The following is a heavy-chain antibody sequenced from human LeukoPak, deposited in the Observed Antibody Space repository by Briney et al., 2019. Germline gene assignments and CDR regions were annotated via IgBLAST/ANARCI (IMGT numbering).Heavy chain of an antibody. CDR2: ISGSGGST. CDR1: GFTFSSYA. D-gene: IGHD1-26*01. Sequence: PGGSLRLSCAASGFTFSSYAMSWVRQAPGKGLEWVSAISGSGGSTYYADSVKGRFTISRDNSKNTLYLQMNSLRAEDTAVYYCAKGLVGATWVGFYYFDYWGQGTLVTVSS. CDR3: AKGLVGATWVGFYYFDY. V-gene: IGHV3-23*01. J-gene: IGHJ4*02.